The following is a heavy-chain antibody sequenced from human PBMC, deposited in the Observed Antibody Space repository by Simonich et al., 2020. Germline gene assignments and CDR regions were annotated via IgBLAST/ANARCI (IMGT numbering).Heavy chain of an antibody. CDR2: RNPNSGGT. J-gene: IGHJ4*02. CDR1: GYTFTGYY. V-gene: IGHV1-2*07. D-gene: IGHD1-1*01. CDR3: ASSKRGYNWNDFDY. Sequence: QVQLVQSRAEVKKPGASVKVSCKASGYTFTGYYMHWVRQAPGQGLECVGWRNPNSGGTNYAHKFQGRGTMTRDTSISTAYMELSRLRSDDTAVYYCASSKRGYNWNDFDYWGQGTLVTVSS.